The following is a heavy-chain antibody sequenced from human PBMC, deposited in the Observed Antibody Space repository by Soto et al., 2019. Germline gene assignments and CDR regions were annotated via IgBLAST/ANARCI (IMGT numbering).Heavy chain of an antibody. Sequence: ASVKVSCKASGYTFTGYYMHWVRQAPGQGLEWMGWINPNSGGTNYAQKFKGWVTMTRDTSISTAYMELSRLRSDDTAVYYCARAPREAYCSGGSCSDKWFDPWGQGTLVTVS. CDR2: INPNSGGT. J-gene: IGHJ5*02. V-gene: IGHV1-2*04. CDR3: ARAPREAYCSGGSCSDKWFDP. CDR1: GYTFTGYY. D-gene: IGHD2-15*01.